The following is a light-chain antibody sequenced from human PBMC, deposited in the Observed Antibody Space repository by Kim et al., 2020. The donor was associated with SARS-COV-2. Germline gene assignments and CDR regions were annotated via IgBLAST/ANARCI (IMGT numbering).Light chain of an antibody. J-gene: IGKJ2*01. Sequence: SASVGDRVTITCRASQDISNYLNWYQQKPGKAPKLLIYDASNLETGVPSRFSGSGCGTDFTFTISSLQPEDIATYYCQQYDNLSYTFGQGTKLEI. CDR1: QDISNY. CDR2: DAS. CDR3: QQYDNLSYT. V-gene: IGKV1-33*01.